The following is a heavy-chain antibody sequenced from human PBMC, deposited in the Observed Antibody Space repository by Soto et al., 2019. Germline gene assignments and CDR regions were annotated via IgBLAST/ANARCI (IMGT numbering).Heavy chain of an antibody. J-gene: IGHJ4*02. Sequence: GGSLRLSCAAYGFTFISYVMSWVRQAPGKGLEWVSTISAGGSSTYYADSVKGRFTISRDNSKNTLYLQMNSLRPEDTAVYYCAKEVALGLYYFDDWCQGTLVTVAS. CDR3: AKEVALGLYYFDD. V-gene: IGHV3-23*01. CDR2: ISAGGSST. D-gene: IGHD2-15*01. CDR1: GFTFISYV.